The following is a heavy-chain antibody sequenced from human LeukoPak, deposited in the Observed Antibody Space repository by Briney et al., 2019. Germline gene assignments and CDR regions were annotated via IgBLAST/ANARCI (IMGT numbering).Heavy chain of an antibody. CDR1: GFTFSNYS. D-gene: IGHD5-24*01. CDR2: ISSSSRYI. Sequence: GGSLRLSCAASGFTFSNYSMNWVRQAPGKGLEWVSSISSSSRYIYYADSVKGRFTISRDNAKNPLYLQMNSLRAEDTAVYYCARVRMATNDYWGQGTLVTVSS. CDR3: ARVRMATNDY. J-gene: IGHJ4*02. V-gene: IGHV3-21*01.